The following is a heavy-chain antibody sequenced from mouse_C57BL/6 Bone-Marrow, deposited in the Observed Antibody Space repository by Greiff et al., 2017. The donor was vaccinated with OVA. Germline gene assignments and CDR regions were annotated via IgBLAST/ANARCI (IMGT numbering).Heavy chain of an antibody. Sequence: QVQLQQSGAELVRPGPSVKVSCKASGYAFTNYLIEWVKQRPGQGLEWIGVINPGSGGTNYNEKFKGKATLTADKSSSTAYMQLSSLTSEDSAVYFCARFYYGYFDVWGTGTTVTVSS. CDR1: GYAFTNYL. CDR3: ARFYYGYFDV. V-gene: IGHV1-54*01. D-gene: IGHD2-1*01. J-gene: IGHJ1*03. CDR2: INPGSGGT.